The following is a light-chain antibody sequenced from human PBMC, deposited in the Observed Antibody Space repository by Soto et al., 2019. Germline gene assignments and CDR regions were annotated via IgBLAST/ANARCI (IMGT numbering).Light chain of an antibody. J-gene: IGKJ1*01. V-gene: IGKV1-5*03. CDR3: QQYNSYPST. CDR2: KAS. CDR1: QSISSS. Sequence: DIEMTQSPATLSASVGDRVTLTCRASQSISSSLAWYKQKPGKAPRLLSYKASSLESGVPSRFSGSGSGTEFTLTISSLKPDDFETYYCQQYNSYPSTFGQGTKVDIK.